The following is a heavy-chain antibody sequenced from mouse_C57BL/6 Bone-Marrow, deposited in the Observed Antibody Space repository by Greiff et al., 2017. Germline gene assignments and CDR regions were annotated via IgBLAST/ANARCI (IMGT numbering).Heavy chain of an antibody. V-gene: IGHV14-4*01. CDR2: IDPENGDT. CDR1: GFNIKDDY. CDR3: TPLLLRSAWFAY. D-gene: IGHD1-1*01. J-gene: IGHJ3*01. Sequence: EVQLQQSGAELVRPGASVKLSCTASGFNIKDDYMHWVKQRPEQGLEWIGWIDPENGDTEYASKFQGKATITADTSSNPAYLQLSSLTSEDTAVYYCTPLLLRSAWFAYWGQGTLVTVSA.